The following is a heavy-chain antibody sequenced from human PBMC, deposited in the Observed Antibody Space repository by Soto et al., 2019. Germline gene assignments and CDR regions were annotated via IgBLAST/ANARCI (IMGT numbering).Heavy chain of an antibody. CDR2: IKSKTDGGTT. V-gene: IGHV3-15*01. J-gene: IGHJ5*02. CDR3: TTDPANYYDST. D-gene: IGHD3-22*01. Sequence: GWSLRLYCAASGFTFSNAWMSWVRQAPGKGLEWVGRIKSKTDGGTTDYAAPVKGRFTISRDDSKNTLYLQMNSLKTEDTAVYYCTTDPANYYDSTWGQGTLVTVSS. CDR1: GFTFSNAW.